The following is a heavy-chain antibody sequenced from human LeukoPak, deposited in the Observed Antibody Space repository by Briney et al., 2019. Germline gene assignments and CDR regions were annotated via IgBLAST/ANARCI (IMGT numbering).Heavy chain of an antibody. Sequence: GESLKISCKGSGYSFTSYWIGWVRQMPGKGLEWMGIIYPGDSDTRYSPSFQGRVTISADKSISTAYLQWSSLKASDTAMYYCARHTNSGLSGWLFDYWGQGTLVTVSS. CDR3: ARHTNSGLSGWLFDY. D-gene: IGHD6-19*01. V-gene: IGHV5-51*01. J-gene: IGHJ4*02. CDR2: IYPGDSDT. CDR1: GYSFTSYW.